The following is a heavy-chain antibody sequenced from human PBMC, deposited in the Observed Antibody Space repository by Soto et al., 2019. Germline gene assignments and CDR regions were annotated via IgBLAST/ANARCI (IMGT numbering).Heavy chain of an antibody. J-gene: IGHJ4*02. CDR3: VRVMNGDYEGEGY. CDR1: GFTFSSYT. D-gene: IGHD4-17*01. V-gene: IGHV3-21*01. Sequence: EVQLVESGGGLVKPGGSLRLSCAASGFTFSSYTMNWVRQAPGKGLEWVAFISSSSTYIYYAASVKGRFTISRDNAKNSLFLQMNSLRVEDSAVYFCVRVMNGDYEGEGYWGQGTLVTVSS. CDR2: ISSSSTYI.